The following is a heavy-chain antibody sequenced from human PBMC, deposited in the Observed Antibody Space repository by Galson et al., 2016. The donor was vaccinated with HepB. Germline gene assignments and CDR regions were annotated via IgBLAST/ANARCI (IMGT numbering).Heavy chain of an antibody. CDR2: TYYRSKWYN. Sequence: CAISGDSVSSNNAIWNWIRQSPSRGLEWLGRTYYRSKWYNDYGVSVKSRITISPDTSKNQFSLQLTSVTPEDTAVYYCAGHLRMGRTSNGLDVWGQGTTVTASS. J-gene: IGHJ6*02. CDR1: GDSVSSNNAI. V-gene: IGHV6-1*01. CDR3: AGHLRMGRTSNGLDV. D-gene: IGHD1/OR15-1a*01.